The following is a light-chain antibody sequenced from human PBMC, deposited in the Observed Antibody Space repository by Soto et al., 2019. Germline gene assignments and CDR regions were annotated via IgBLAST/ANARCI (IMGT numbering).Light chain of an antibody. CDR2: EVS. CDR1: SSDVGGYRY. V-gene: IGLV2-14*03. CDR3: NSYTSTTPYV. J-gene: IGLJ1*01. Sequence: QSVLTQPASVSGSPGQSITISCTGTSSDVGGYRYVSWFQQHPGKAPKLIIYEVSNRPSGISSRFSGSKSGNTASLTISGLQPEDEADYYCNSYTSTTPYVFGTGTKVTVL.